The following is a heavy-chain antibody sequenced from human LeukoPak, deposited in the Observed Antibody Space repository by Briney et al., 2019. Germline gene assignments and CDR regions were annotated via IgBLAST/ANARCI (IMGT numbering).Heavy chain of an antibody. CDR2: IYYSGST. CDR1: GGSFSGYY. D-gene: IGHD1-1*01. J-gene: IGHJ5*02. CDR3: ARTTGYNWFDP. Sequence: PSETLSLTCAVYGGSFSGYYWSWIRQPPGKGLEWIGSIYYSGSTYYNPSLKSRVTISVDTSKNQFSLKLSSVTAADTAVYYCARTTGYNWFDPWGQGTLVTVSS. V-gene: IGHV4-34*01.